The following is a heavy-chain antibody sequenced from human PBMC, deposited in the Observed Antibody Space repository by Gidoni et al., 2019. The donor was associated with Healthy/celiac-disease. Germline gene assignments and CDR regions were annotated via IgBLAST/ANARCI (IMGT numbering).Heavy chain of an antibody. D-gene: IGHD3-9*01. J-gene: IGHJ4*02. V-gene: IGHV1-2*02. CDR2: INPNSGGT. CDR3: ARSVGGYFDWLLSYYLDY. CDR1: GYTFTGYY. Sequence: QVQLVQSGAEVKKPGASVKVSCKASGYTFTGYYMHWVRQAPGQGLEWMGWINPNSGGTNYAQKLQGRGTMTRDTSISTAYMELSRLRSDDTAVYYCARSVGGYFDWLLSYYLDYWGQGTLVTVSS.